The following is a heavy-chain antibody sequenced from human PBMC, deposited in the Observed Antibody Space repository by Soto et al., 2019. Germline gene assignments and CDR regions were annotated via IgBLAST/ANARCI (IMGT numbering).Heavy chain of an antibody. V-gene: IGHV4-4*02. CDR2: IYHRGST. CDR3: ARVETGYSRFIDWYFDR. D-gene: IGHD6-13*01. J-gene: IGHJ2*01. Sequence: QVQLQESGPGLVKPSGTLSLTCAVSGGSISSSNWWSWVRQPPGKGLECIGEIYHRGSTNYNPSLKSRVTISVDKSKNQFSLKLSSVTAADTAVYYFARVETGYSRFIDWYFDRWGRGTLVTVSS. CDR1: GGSISSSNW.